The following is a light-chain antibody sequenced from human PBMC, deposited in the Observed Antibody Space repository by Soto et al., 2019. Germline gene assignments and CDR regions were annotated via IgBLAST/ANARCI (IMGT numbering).Light chain of an antibody. J-gene: IGKJ1*01. CDR1: QGISSY. Sequence: DIQMTQSPSSLSASVGDRVTITCRASQGISSYLAWYQQRPGKVPKVLIYAASTLHSGVPSRFSGSGSGTDFTLTISNVQPEDVATYYCQNYYNYPETFGQGTKVEIK. CDR3: QNYYNYPET. CDR2: AAS. V-gene: IGKV1-27*01.